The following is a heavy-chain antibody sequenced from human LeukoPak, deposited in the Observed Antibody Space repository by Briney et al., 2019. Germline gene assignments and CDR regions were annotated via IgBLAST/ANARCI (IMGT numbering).Heavy chain of an antibody. Sequence: SVKVSCKASGGTFSTYPINWVRQAPGQGLEWMGRIIPILSQSNYAQKFQDTVSITADEFTDTAYMELSSLRSEDTAVYYGATGTSYRDSFYVWGQGTMVTVS. CDR1: GGTFSTYP. CDR2: IIPILSQS. D-gene: IGHD2/OR15-2a*01. CDR3: ATGTSYRDSFYV. J-gene: IGHJ3*01. V-gene: IGHV1-69*11.